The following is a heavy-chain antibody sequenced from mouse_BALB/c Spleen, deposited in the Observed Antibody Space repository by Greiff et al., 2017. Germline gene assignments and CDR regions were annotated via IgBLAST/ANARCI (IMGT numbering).Heavy chain of an antibody. CDR3: ARSYGNTWFAY. D-gene: IGHD2-10*02. J-gene: IGHJ3*01. Sequence: QVQLQQPGAELVKPGASVKLSCKASGYTFTSYWMHWVKQRPGQGLEWIGEINPSNGRTNYNEKFKSKATLTVDKSSSTAYMQLSSLTSEDSAVYYCARSYGNTWFAYWGQGTLVTVSA. CDR2: INPSNGRT. CDR1: GYTFTSYW. V-gene: IGHV1S81*02.